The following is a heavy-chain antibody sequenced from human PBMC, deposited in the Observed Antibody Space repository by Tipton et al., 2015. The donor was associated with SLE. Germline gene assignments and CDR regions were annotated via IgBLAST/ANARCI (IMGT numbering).Heavy chain of an antibody. V-gene: IGHV4-34*01. CDR2: INHSGST. CDR1: GGSFSDYF. CDR3: AREPVYYYYYMDV. J-gene: IGHJ6*03. Sequence: TLSLTCTAYGGSFSDYFWSWIRQPPGKGLEWIGEINHSGSTNYNPSLKSRVTISVDTSKNQFSLKLSSVTAADTAVYYCAREPVYYYYYMDVWGKGTTVTVS.